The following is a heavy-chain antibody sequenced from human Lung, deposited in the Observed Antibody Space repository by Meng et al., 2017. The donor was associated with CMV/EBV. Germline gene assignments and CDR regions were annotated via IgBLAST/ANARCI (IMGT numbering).Heavy chain of an antibody. Sequence: LSCPASGFTFSNYWMHWVRQAPGKGLVWVSRLSDGGSNTAYADSVKGRFTISRDNAKNTLYLQMHSLTTEDTAVYYCARGGPQLDYWGQGTLVTVSS. J-gene: IGHJ4*02. V-gene: IGHV3-74*01. D-gene: IGHD1-1*01. CDR2: LSDGGSNT. CDR1: GFTFSNYW. CDR3: ARGGPQLDY.